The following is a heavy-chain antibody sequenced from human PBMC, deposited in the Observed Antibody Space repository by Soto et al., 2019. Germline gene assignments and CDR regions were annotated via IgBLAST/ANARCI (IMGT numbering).Heavy chain of an antibody. D-gene: IGHD6-25*01. CDR1: GDSISSGDYY. Sequence: PSDTLSLTCTVSGDSISSGDYYWSWIRQPPGKGLEWIGCIYYSGNTYYNPSLKRRFSISVDTSKNQFSLQLSSVTVADTAVYYCARDFKRYSSAPGPHEYWGLGTLVTVSS. J-gene: IGHJ4*02. CDR2: IYYSGNT. V-gene: IGHV4-30-4*02. CDR3: ARDFKRYSSAPGPHEY.